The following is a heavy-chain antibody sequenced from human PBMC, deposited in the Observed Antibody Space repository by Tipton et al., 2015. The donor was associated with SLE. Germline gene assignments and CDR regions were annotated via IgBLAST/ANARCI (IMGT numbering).Heavy chain of an antibody. V-gene: IGHV4-39*01. Sequence: TLSLTCTVSGGSISSSSYYWGWIRQPPGKGLEWIGSIYYSGSTYYNPSLKSRVTISVDTSKNQFSLKLSSVTAADTAVYYCARTEGIGAADYWGQGTLVTVSS. CDR3: ARTEGIGAADY. D-gene: IGHD3-10*01. J-gene: IGHJ4*02. CDR1: GGSISSSSYY. CDR2: IYYSGST.